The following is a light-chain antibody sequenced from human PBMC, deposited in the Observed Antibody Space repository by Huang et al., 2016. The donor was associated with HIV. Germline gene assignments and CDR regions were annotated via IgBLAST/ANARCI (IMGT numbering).Light chain of an antibody. J-gene: IGKJ2*01. CDR2: AAS. V-gene: IGKV1-39*01. CDR3: QQSYSIPHT. CDR1: QSISTY. Sequence: DIQMTQSPPSLSPSIGDRVTITCRASQSISTYLNWYRHKPGEAPELLIHAASTSQYGVPSRFSGGWSGTHFTLTIYNLQAEDFATYYCQQSYSIPHTFGRGTKVDIK.